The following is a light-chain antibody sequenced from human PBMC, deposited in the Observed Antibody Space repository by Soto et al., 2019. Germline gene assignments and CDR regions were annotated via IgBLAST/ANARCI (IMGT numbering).Light chain of an antibody. CDR1: QSISSW. V-gene: IGKV1-5*03. Sequence: DIQMTQSPSTLSASVGDSVTITSRASQSISSWLACYQQNPGKAPKRLIYSASSLQRGVPSRFSRSGSGSEFTLTICSRQPDDFATYYCPHYNSYPWTVGSGNQVHIK. J-gene: IGKJ1*01. CDR2: SAS. CDR3: PHYNSYPWT.